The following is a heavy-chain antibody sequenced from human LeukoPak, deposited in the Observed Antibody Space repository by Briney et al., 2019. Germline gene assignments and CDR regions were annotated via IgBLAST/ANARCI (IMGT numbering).Heavy chain of an antibody. CDR3: ARTQYYYDSSGYYYPFDC. CDR1: GGSISSYY. V-gene: IGHV4-59*01. CDR2: IYYSGRT. D-gene: IGHD3-22*01. Sequence: PAETLSLPCTVSGGSISSYYWSCLRHPPGRVLEGCGYIYYSGRTNYNPSLKSRVTILVDTSKNQFSLKLSSVTAADTAVYYCARTQYYYDSSGYYYPFDCWGQGTLVTVSS. J-gene: IGHJ4*02.